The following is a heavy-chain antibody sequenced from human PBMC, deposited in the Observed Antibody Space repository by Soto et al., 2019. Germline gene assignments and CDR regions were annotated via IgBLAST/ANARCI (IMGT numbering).Heavy chain of an antibody. V-gene: IGHV4-4*02. J-gene: IGHJ3*01. Sequence: PSETLSLTCAVSGGSISTRVWWTWVRQPPGKGLEWIGEIFHSRSINYNPSLQNRVTISADSSQSQFSLKLTSLTAADTALYYCATRSTTQDVFEVWGQGTMVTVSS. CDR1: GGSISTRVW. CDR2: IFHSRSI. CDR3: ATRSTTQDVFEV. D-gene: IGHD1-26*01.